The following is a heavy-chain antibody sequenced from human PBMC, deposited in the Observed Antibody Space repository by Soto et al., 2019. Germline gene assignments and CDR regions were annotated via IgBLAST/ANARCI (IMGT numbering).Heavy chain of an antibody. V-gene: IGHV5-51*01. CDR1: GYSFTSYW. Sequence: GESLKISCKGSGYSFTSYWIGWVRQMPGKGLEWMGIIYPGDSDTRYSPSFQGQVTISADKSISTAYLQWSSLKASDTAMYYWASPILTRRDGYNWYYYGMDVWGQGTTVTVSS. J-gene: IGHJ6*02. CDR2: IYPGDSDT. CDR3: ASPILTRRDGYNWYYYGMDV. D-gene: IGHD5-12*01.